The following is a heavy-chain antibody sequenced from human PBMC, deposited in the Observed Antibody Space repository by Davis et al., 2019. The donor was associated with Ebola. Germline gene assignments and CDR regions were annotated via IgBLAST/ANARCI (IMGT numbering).Heavy chain of an antibody. Sequence: PGGSLRLSCAASGFTFNSHWMHWVRQAPGKGLVWVSRINSDGSGTSYADSVKGRFTVSRDNAKNTLYLQVSSLRAEDTAVYYCAKGTTGFDYWGQGTLVTVSS. CDR1: GFTFNSHW. D-gene: IGHD4-11*01. V-gene: IGHV3-74*01. CDR2: INSDGSGT. CDR3: AKGTTGFDY. J-gene: IGHJ4*02.